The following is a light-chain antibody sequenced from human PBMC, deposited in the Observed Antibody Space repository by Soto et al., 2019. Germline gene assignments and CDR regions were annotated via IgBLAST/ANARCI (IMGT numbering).Light chain of an antibody. CDR2: AAY. CDR3: QHRYSSPPT. Sequence: DIQMTQSPSSLSASVGDRVTIPCRASQSIRSYLNWYQQKPGKAPKLMIFAAYSLESGVPSRFSGSGSGTDFTLNISSLQTEDFATYACQHRYSSPPTFGGGTQVEIQ. J-gene: IGKJ4*01. V-gene: IGKV1-39*01. CDR1: QSIRSY.